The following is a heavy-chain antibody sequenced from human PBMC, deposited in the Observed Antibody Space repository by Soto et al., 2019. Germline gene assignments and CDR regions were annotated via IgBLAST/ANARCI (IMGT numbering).Heavy chain of an antibody. J-gene: IGHJ4*02. CDR1: GFTFDDYA. V-gene: IGHV3-9*01. CDR2: ISWNSGSI. D-gene: IGHD6-19*01. Sequence: GGSLRLSCAASGFTFDDYAMHWVRQAPGKGLEWVSGISWNSGSIGYADSVKGRFTISRDNAKNSLYLQMNSLRAEDTALYYCAKAHSIAVAGTLDYWGQGTLVTVSS. CDR3: AKAHSIAVAGTLDY.